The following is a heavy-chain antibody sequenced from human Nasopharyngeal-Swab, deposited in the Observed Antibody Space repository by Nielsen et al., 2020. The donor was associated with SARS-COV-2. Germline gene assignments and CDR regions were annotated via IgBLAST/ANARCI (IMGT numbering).Heavy chain of an antibody. D-gene: IGHD3-9*01. Sequence: LRLSCAVYGGFFRGFYWSWIRQPPGKGLEWIGEINDSGSTNYNPSLTSRVTMSVDTSKSQFSLKLNSVTAADTAVYYCARGLRKVPIFPASQYYFDYWGQGTLVTVSS. V-gene: IGHV4-34*01. CDR2: INDSGST. CDR3: ARGLRKVPIFPASQYYFDY. CDR1: GGFFRGFY. J-gene: IGHJ4*02.